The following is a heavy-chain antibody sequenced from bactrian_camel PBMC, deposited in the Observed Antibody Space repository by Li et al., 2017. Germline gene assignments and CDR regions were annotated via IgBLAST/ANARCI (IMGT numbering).Heavy chain of an antibody. CDR3: VLRQCYGSNYYTKAASYNY. J-gene: IGHJ4*01. CDR1: EYTASSGC. Sequence: QLVESGGGSVQVGGSLRLSCEFSEYTASSGCRTWFRQAPGKEREGVAIVYGGGDRTYIYDSVKGRFTISHDSAKNTLFLQMNSLKTEDTATYYCVLRQCYGSNYYTKAASYNYWGQGTQVTVS. D-gene: IGHD2*01. CDR2: VYGGGDRT. V-gene: IGHV3S25*01.